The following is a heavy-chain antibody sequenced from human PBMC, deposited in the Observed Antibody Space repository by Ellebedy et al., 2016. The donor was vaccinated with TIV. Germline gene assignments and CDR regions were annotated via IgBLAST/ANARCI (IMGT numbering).Heavy chain of an antibody. D-gene: IGHD2-15*01. CDR3: TRDEFRPPGYLSSWLSEY. Sequence: GGSLRLSCTASGFSFSDYNMNWVRQAPGKGLEWVSSISTTGNEIYYADSVKGRFTLSRDNANNSLYLQMNSLRAEDAAIYYCTRDEFRPPGYLSSWLSEYWGQGTLVTVSS. CDR2: ISTTGNEI. V-gene: IGHV3-21*01. J-gene: IGHJ4*02. CDR1: GFSFSDYN.